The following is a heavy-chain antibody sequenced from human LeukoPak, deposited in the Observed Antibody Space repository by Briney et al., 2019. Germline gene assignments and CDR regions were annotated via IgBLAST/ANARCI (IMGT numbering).Heavy chain of an antibody. CDR3: ARESVGALDY. Sequence: GGSLRLSCAASGFTFSNYEMIWVRQAPGKGLEWISHISSSGYTMHYADSVKGRFTISRDNAKNSLFLQMNSLRAEDTAVYYCARESVGALDYWGQGTLVTVSS. CDR1: GFTFSNYE. J-gene: IGHJ4*02. D-gene: IGHD1-26*01. CDR2: ISSSGYTM. V-gene: IGHV3-48*03.